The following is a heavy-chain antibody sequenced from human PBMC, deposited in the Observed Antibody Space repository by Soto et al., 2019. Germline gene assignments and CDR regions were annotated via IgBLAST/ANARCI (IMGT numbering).Heavy chain of an antibody. CDR2: INHSGST. CDR1: GGSFSGYY. J-gene: IGHJ2*01. Sequence: QVQLQQWGAGLLKPSETLSLTCAVSGGSFSGYYWSWIRQPPGKGLEWIGEINHSGSTNYNPSLKSRVSISVDTSKNQFSLKLNSVTAADTAVYYCARGWQQLLIYWYFDLWGRGTLVTVSS. CDR3: ARGWQQLLIYWYFDL. V-gene: IGHV4-34*01. D-gene: IGHD6-13*01.